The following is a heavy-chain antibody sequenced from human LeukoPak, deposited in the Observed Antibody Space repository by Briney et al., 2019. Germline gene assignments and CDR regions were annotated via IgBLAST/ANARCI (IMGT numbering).Heavy chain of an antibody. CDR3: AGLVGRYSSGLYYYYFDY. CDR1: GDSINSLDL. CDR2: MYLSGTT. Sequence: SSETLSLTCTVSGDSINSLDLWSWVRQPPGKGLERIGEMYLSGTTHSNPSVESRVTISIDKSKNQFFLNLSSVTAADTAVYYCAGLVGRYSSGLYYYYFDYWGQGTLVTVSS. J-gene: IGHJ4*02. V-gene: IGHV4-4*02. D-gene: IGHD3-22*01.